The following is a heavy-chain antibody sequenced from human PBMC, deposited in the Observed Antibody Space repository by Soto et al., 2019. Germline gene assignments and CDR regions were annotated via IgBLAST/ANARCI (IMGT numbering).Heavy chain of an antibody. J-gene: IGHJ5*02. V-gene: IGHV4-39*01. D-gene: IGHD3-3*02. CDR1: CGSISSSSYY. CDR2: IYYSGST. CDR3: ARHFSADRNWFDP. Sequence: SETVSLTCTVSCGSISSSSYYWGWIRQPPGKGLEWIGSIYYSGSTYYNPSLKSRVTISVDTSKNQFSLKLSSVTAADTAVYYCARHFSADRNWFDPWGQGTLVTVSS.